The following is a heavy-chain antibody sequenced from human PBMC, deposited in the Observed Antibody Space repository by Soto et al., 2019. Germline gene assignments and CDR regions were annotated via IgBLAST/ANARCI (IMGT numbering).Heavy chain of an antibody. Sequence: PSETLSLTCFVSGGSVTSHHWSWIRQFPGQGLQWIAYTSYTGNTNYNPSLKSRVTISVDKSKNQISLKLNSVSAADTAVYYCARVHSFRIRVATPGGMGLDYWGQGFLVTVSS. D-gene: IGHD1-1*01. CDR3: ARVHSFRIRVATPGGMGLDY. V-gene: IGHV4-59*02. CDR1: GGSVTSHH. CDR2: TSYTGNT. J-gene: IGHJ4*02.